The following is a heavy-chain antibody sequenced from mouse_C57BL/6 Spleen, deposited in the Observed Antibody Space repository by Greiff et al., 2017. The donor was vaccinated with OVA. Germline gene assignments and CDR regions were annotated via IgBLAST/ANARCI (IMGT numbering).Heavy chain of an antibody. CDR3: ASFYDSAWFAY. D-gene: IGHD2-3*01. CDR1: GFTFSSYG. V-gene: IGHV5-6*02. J-gene: IGHJ3*01. CDR2: ISSGGSYT. Sequence: EVKLVESGGDLVKPGGSLKLSCAASGFTFSSYGMSWVRQTPDKRLEWVATISSGGSYTYYPDSVKGRFTISRDNAKNTLYLQMRSLKSEDTAMYYCASFYDSAWFAYWGQGTLVTVSA.